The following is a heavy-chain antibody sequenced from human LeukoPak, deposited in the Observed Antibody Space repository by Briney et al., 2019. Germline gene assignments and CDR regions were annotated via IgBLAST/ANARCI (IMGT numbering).Heavy chain of an antibody. CDR3: ARREASREYQLLFHFDY. D-gene: IGHD2-2*01. J-gene: IGHJ4*02. Sequence: GESLKISCKGSGYSFTSYWIGWVRQMPGKGLEWMGIIYPGDSDTRYSPSFQGQVTISADKPISTAYLQWSSLKASDTAMYYCARREASREYQLLFHFDYWGQGTLVTVSS. CDR1: GYSFTSYW. V-gene: IGHV5-51*01. CDR2: IYPGDSDT.